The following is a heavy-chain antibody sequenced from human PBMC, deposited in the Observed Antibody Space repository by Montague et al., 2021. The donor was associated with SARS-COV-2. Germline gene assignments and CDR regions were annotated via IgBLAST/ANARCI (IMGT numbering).Heavy chain of an antibody. CDR2: IYFTGKT. Sequence: SETLSLTCSVSGDSISRSHYFWAWIRQPPGKGLEWIGSIYFTGKTYYHPSLKSRVTISMDTSKNHFSLRLSSVTAADSAVFYCARWGLNNAFDIWGQGTMVTVSS. D-gene: IGHD1/OR15-1a*01. V-gene: IGHV4-39*02. CDR3: ARWGLNNAFDI. J-gene: IGHJ3*02. CDR1: GDSISRSHYF.